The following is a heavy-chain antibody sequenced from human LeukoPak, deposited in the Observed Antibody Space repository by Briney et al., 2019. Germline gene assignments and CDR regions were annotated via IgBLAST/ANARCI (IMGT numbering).Heavy chain of an antibody. CDR3: VRKFSYSSSAYNPHYFDS. J-gene: IGHJ4*02. D-gene: IGHD6-13*01. Sequence: PGGSLRLSCAASGFTFSSYNMKWVRQAPGKGLEWISYISGSASTSSYADSVKGRFTISRDNAKNSVYLQMNSLRAEDTALYFCVRKFSYSSSAYNPHYFDSWGQGALVTVS. CDR1: GFTFSSYN. V-gene: IGHV3-48*03. CDR2: ISGSASTS.